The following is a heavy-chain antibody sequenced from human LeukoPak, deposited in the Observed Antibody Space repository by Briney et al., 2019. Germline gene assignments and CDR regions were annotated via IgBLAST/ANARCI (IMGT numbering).Heavy chain of an antibody. V-gene: IGHV1-18*01. CDR2: ISAYNGNT. J-gene: IGHJ3*02. Sequence: GASVKISCKASGYTFTSYGISWVRQAPGQGLKWMGWISAYNGNTNYAQRLQGRVTMTTDTSTSTAYMELRSLRSDDTAVYYCARGLGPPSQSIMITFGGVSRERSDAFDIWGQGTMVTVSS. D-gene: IGHD3-16*01. CDR3: ARGLGPPSQSIMITFGGVSRERSDAFDI. CDR1: GYTFTSYG.